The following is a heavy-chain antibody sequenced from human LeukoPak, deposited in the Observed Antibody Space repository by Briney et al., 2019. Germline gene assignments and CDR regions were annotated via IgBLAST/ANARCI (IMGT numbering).Heavy chain of an antibody. CDR2: IYTSGST. Sequence: PSETLSLTCTVSSGSISTSNYYWGWIRQPTGKGLEWIGRIYTSGSTNYNPSLKSRVTISVDTSKNQFSLKLSSVTAADTAVYYCALSWYRGGWFDPWGQGTLVTVSS. V-gene: IGHV4-61*02. J-gene: IGHJ5*02. CDR3: ALSWYRGGWFDP. CDR1: SGSISTSNYY. D-gene: IGHD6-13*01.